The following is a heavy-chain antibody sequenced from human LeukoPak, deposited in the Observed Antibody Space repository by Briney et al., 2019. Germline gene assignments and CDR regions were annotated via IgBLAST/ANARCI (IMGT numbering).Heavy chain of an antibody. J-gene: IGHJ4*02. CDR3: ARHGYYGSGSYRGDFYY. CDR2: IYPGDSNI. CDR1: GYSFTSYW. Sequence: GESLKISSNGSGYSFTSYWIGWGRQMPRKGLEWMGIIYPGDSNIRYSPSLQSQVTISADKSISTAYLQWSSLKASDTAMYYCARHGYYGSGSYRGDFYYWGQGTLVTVSS. D-gene: IGHD3-10*01. V-gene: IGHV5-51*01.